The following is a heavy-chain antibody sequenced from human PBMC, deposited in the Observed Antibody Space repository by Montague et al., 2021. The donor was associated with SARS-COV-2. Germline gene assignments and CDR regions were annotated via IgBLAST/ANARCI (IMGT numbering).Heavy chain of an antibody. D-gene: IGHD2-2*01. CDR3: ARYGYCSRGSCYGAGWFDP. CDR2: FYYSGIT. Sequence: SETLSLTCTVSGDSISRYYWSWIRQPPGKGLEWIGYFYYSGITHXNPSLKSRVTISVETSKNQVSLKLSSVTAADTAVYYCARYGYCSRGSCYGAGWFDPWGQGTLVTVSS. V-gene: IGHV4-59*08. J-gene: IGHJ5*02. CDR1: GDSISRYY.